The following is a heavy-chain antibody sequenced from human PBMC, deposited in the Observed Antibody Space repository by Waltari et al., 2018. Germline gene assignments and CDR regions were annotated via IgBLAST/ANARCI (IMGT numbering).Heavy chain of an antibody. V-gene: IGHV2-5*01. D-gene: IGHD3-9*01. Sequence: QITLKESGPTLVQPTPTLTLTCTFPGFSLSTSGVGVGWIRQPHGKALEWLAPINWNDDKPYSPSLKSRLTITKDTSKNQVVLTMTNMDPVDSATYCCAHRLAISPDDAFDIWGQGTMVTVSS. CDR1: GFSLSTSGVG. J-gene: IGHJ3*02. CDR3: AHRLAISPDDAFDI. CDR2: INWNDDK.